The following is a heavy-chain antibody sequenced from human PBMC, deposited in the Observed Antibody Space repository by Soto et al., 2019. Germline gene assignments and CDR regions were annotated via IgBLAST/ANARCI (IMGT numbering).Heavy chain of an antibody. CDR2: IHSGGGT. J-gene: IGHJ4*02. CDR3: ATGWPGRFDY. CDR1: GFIVSSKY. Sequence: GGSLRLSCAASGFIVSSKYMSWVRQAPGKGLEWLSLIHSGGGTYYADSVKGRFTISRDISKNTLYLQMNSLRAEDTAVYYCATGWPGRFDYWGQGTLVPVYS. V-gene: IGHV3-53*01.